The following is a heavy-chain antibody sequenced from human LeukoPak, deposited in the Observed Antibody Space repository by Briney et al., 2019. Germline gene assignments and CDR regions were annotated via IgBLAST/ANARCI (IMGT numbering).Heavy chain of an antibody. Sequence: GESLKISCQASGYSLTSSWIGWARQMPGKGLEWMAIINPGDSDTRYSPSFQGQVTISADKSISIVYLQWGSLKASDTAMYYCARQPGAGWFDPWGQGTLVTVSS. V-gene: IGHV5-51*01. D-gene: IGHD3-10*01. CDR3: ARQPGAGWFDP. CDR2: INPGDSDT. J-gene: IGHJ5*02. CDR1: GYSLTSSW.